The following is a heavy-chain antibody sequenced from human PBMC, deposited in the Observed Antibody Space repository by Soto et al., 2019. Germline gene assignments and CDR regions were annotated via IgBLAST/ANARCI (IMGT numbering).Heavy chain of an antibody. Sequence: EVQLVESGGGLVKPGGSLRLSCAASGFTFNNYNMNWVRQAPGKGLEWVASISSKSNQIFHADSVKGRFTISRDNAKNSLYLPMNRLRAEDTAVYYCAKDLGLGRPVSGGLDVWGQVTTVTVSS. J-gene: IGHJ6*02. CDR2: ISSKSNQI. D-gene: IGHD3-3*01. CDR3: AKDLGLGRPVSGGLDV. CDR1: GFTFNNYN. V-gene: IGHV3-21*01.